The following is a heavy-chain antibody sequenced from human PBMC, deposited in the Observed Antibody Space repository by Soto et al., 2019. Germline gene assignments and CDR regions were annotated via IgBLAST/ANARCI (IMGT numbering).Heavy chain of an antibody. Sequence: QVQLVESGGGVVQPGRSLRLSCAASGFTFSSYGMHWVRQAPGKGLEWVAVISYDGSNKYYADSVKGRFTISRDNSKYTLYLQMNRLRAEDTAVYYCARVGYRNSYAAYYYYGMDVWGQGTTVTVSS. J-gene: IGHJ6*02. CDR3: ARVGYRNSYAAYYYYGMDV. CDR2: ISYDGSNK. V-gene: IGHV3-30*03. D-gene: IGHD5-18*01. CDR1: GFTFSSYG.